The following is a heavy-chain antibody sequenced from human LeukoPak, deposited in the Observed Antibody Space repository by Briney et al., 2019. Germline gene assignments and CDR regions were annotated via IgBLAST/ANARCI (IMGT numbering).Heavy chain of an antibody. CDR2: IRQDGGQV. D-gene: IGHD3-10*01. V-gene: IGHV3-7*01. CDR3: ARDLSASGSLDY. CDR1: GFTFNTYW. J-gene: IGHJ4*02. Sequence: GGSLRLSCVVSGFTFNTYWMNWVRQAPGKGLEWVANIRQDGGQVYYVDSVKGRFTISRDNAKNSLYLQMNSLRDDDTALYFCARDLSASGSLDYWGQGTLVTVSS.